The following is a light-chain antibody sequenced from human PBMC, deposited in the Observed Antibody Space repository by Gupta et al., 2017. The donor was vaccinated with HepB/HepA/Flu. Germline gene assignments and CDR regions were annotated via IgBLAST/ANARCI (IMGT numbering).Light chain of an antibody. J-gene: IGLJ1*01. CDR3: CSFTTSNSLLYV. CDR1: SSDVGRYNY. CDR2: DVS. V-gene: IGLV2-14*03. Sequence: QSALTQPASVSGSPGQSITISCTGTSSDVGRYNYVSWYQQHPGKAPKVLIYDVSNRPSGVSSRFSGSKSGNTASLTISGLQAEDEADYYCCSFTTSNSLLYVFGGGTKVTVL.